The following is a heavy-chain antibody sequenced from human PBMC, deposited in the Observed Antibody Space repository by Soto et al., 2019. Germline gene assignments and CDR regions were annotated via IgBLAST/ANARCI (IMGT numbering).Heavy chain of an antibody. CDR2: ISSSSSYI. CDR3: TKAISIFGGNYYYYGMEV. Sequence: LRLSCAASGFTFSSYNMNWVRHTPGKGLEWVSSISSSSSYIYYADSVKGRFSISRDNSKNTLFLQMNSLSVEDTAIYYCTKAISIFGGNYYYYGMEVWGQGITVTVSS. D-gene: IGHD3-3*01. J-gene: IGHJ6*02. CDR1: GFTFSSYN. V-gene: IGHV3-21*04.